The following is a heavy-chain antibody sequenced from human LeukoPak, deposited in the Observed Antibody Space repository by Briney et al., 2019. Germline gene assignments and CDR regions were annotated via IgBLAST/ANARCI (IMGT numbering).Heavy chain of an antibody. CDR2: IYTSVST. V-gene: IGHV4-4*07. CDR3: ARALVPYYDILTGYYKHPIDAFDI. J-gene: IGHJ3*02. Sequence: TSETLSLTCTVSGGSISSYYWSWIRQPAGKGLEWIGRIYTSVSTNYNPSLKSRATMSVDTSKNQFSLKLSSVTAADTAVYYCARALVPYYDILTGYYKHPIDAFDIWGQGTKVTVSS. CDR1: GGSISSYY. D-gene: IGHD3-9*01.